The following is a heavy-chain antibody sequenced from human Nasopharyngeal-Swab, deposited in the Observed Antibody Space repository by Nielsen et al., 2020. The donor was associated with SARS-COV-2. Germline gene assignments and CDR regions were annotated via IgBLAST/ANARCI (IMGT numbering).Heavy chain of an antibody. Sequence: SETLSLTCSVSGGSSSRSSNYWAWIRQPPGKGLEWIGSIYYSVSTYYNPSLKSRVTMSVETSKNQFSLRLSSVTAADTAVYYCARRPWNYRNWFDPWGQGILVTVSS. CDR2: IYYSVST. D-gene: IGHD1-7*01. CDR1: GGSSSRSSNY. CDR3: ARRPWNYRNWFDP. V-gene: IGHV4-39*01. J-gene: IGHJ5*02.